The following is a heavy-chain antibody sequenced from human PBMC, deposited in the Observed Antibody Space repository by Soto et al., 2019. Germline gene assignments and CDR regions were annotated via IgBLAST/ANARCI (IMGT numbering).Heavy chain of an antibody. J-gene: IGHJ5*02. CDR1: GFTFSSYG. Sequence: QVQLVESGGGVVQPGRSLRLSCAASGFTFSSYGMHWVRQAPGKGLEWVAVISYDGSNKYYVDSVKGRFTISRDNSKNTLYLQMNSLRAEDTAVYYCAKESHSSSWYSDWFDPWGQGTLVTVSS. CDR2: ISYDGSNK. CDR3: AKESHSSSWYSDWFDP. D-gene: IGHD6-13*01. V-gene: IGHV3-30*18.